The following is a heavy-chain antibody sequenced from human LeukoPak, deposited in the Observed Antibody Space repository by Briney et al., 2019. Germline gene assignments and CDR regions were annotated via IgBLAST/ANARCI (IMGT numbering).Heavy chain of an antibody. CDR1: GGTFSSYA. CDR2: IIPLFGTA. CDR3: ARAPGLGYCSGGSCYYGAY. J-gene: IGHJ4*02. D-gene: IGHD2-15*01. Sequence: GSSENVSCKASGGTFSSYAISCVRQDPGQALEWMGGIIPLFGTANYAQKFQGKVTITADESTSTAYMELSSLRSEDTAVYYCARAPGLGYCSGGSCYYGAYWGQGTLVNVSS. V-gene: IGHV1-69*01.